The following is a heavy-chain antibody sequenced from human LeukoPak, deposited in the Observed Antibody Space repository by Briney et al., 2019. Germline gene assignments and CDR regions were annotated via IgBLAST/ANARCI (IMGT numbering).Heavy chain of an antibody. CDR2: ISSAGTT. CDR3: ARDRGNYYDY. J-gene: IGHJ4*02. V-gene: IGHV3-66*01. D-gene: IGHD2/OR15-2a*01. CDR1: GFTFSSYG. Sequence: GGSLRLSCAASGFTFSSYGIHWVRQAPGKGLEWVSIISSAGTTYYADSVKGRFTISRDNSKNTVYLQVNSLRDEDTAVYYCARDRGNYYDYWGQGTLVTVSS.